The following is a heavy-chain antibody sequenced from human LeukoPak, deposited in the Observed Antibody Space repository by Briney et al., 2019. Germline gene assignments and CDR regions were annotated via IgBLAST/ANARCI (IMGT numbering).Heavy chain of an antibody. CDR2: IRYDGSNK. Sequence: GGSLRLSCAASGFTFSSYGMHWVRQAPGKGLEWVAFIRYDGSNKYYADSVKGRITISRDNSKNTLYLQMNSLRAEDTAVYYCAKSVGSSATDNFYWGQGTLVTVSS. V-gene: IGHV3-30*02. CDR3: AKSVGSSATDNFY. J-gene: IGHJ4*02. CDR1: GFTFSSYG. D-gene: IGHD6-25*01.